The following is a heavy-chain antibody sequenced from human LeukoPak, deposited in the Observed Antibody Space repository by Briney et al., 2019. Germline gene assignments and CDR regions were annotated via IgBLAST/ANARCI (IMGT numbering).Heavy chain of an antibody. V-gene: IGHV4-59*01. Sequence: SETLSLTCTVSGGSISSYYWSWIRQPPGKGLEWIGYIYYSGSTNYNPSLKSRVTISVDTSKNQFALKLSSVTAADTAVYYCARGPRGGMDVWGQGTTVTVSS. CDR2: IYYSGST. J-gene: IGHJ6*02. CDR1: GGSISSYY. CDR3: ARGPRGGMDV.